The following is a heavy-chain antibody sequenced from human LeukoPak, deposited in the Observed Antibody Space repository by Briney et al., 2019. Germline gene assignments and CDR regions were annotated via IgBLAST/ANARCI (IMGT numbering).Heavy chain of an antibody. CDR1: GFTFSGYA. V-gene: IGHV3-23*01. D-gene: IGHD5-12*01. J-gene: IGHJ4*02. Sequence: GGSLRLSCAASGFTFSGYAMSWVRQAPGKGLEWVSGVSGSGGSTYYADSVKGRSTISRDNSKNTLYLQMNSLRAEDTAVYYCAKDLDIVATITGNWGQGTLVTVSS. CDR3: AKDLDIVATITGN. CDR2: VSGSGGST.